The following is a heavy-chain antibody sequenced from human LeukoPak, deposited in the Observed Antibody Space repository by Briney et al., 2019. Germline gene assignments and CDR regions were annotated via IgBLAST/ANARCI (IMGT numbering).Heavy chain of an antibody. J-gene: IGHJ4*02. CDR2: ISASGGST. V-gene: IGHV3-23*01. Sequence: GGSLRLSCAASGFTFNTYAMSWVRQAPGKGLEWVSIISASGGSTYYADSVKGRFTISRDNSKNTLYLQMNSLRAEDTAVYYCATQGGNFDYWGQGTLVTVSS. CDR1: GFTFNTYA. D-gene: IGHD3-16*01. CDR3: ATQGGNFDY.